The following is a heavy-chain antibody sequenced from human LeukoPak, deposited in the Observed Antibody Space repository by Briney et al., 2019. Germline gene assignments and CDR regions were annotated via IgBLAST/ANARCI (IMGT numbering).Heavy chain of an antibody. Sequence: SETLSLTCTVSGGSISRYYWSWMRQPAGKGLEWIGRIHSSGSTNYNPSLKSRVTMSVDTSRNQFSLKLNSVTAADTAMYYCARVFKRVITFGEVIVNPKYYLDYWGQGTLVTVSS. J-gene: IGHJ4*02. CDR3: ARVFKRVITFGEVIVNPKYYLDY. D-gene: IGHD3-16*02. V-gene: IGHV4-4*07. CDR1: GGSISRYY. CDR2: IHSSGST.